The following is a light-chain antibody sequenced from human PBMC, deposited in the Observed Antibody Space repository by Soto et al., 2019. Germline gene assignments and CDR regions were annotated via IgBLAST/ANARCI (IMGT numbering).Light chain of an antibody. J-gene: IGLJ2*01. Sequence: SYELTQPPSVSVSPGQTASITCSGDKWGDKYACWYQQKPGQPPVLVIYQDNKRPSGIPERFSGSTSGNTATLTISVTQAMDEADYYCQEWDSSTAVVFGGGTKLTVL. V-gene: IGLV3-1*01. CDR2: QDN. CDR1: KWGDKY. CDR3: QEWDSSTAVV.